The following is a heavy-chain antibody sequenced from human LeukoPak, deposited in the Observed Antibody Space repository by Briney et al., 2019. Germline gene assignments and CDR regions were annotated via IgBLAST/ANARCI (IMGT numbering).Heavy chain of an antibody. J-gene: IGHJ5*01. CDR1: GFTFDDYG. Sequence: GGSLRLSCAASGFTFDDYGMSWVRQAPGKGLEWVSGITWNGDSPGYADSVKGRFTISRDNAKNSLFLQVNSLTVEDTAVYYCARGPTTSGFDSWGQGTLVTVSS. V-gene: IGHV3-20*04. CDR2: ITWNGDSP. CDR3: ARGPTTSGFDS. D-gene: IGHD1-1*01.